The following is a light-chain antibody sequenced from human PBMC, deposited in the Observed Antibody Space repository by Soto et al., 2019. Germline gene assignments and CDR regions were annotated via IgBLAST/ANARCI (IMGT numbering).Light chain of an antibody. Sequence: DLQMTQSPSSLSASVGDRVSITCRASQGIGSWVAWYQQKPGKGPKSLIFAATSLESGVSSSFSASGSGTDFTLTIDSLHPEDSATYYCQQYHTYPLSFGGGTKVESK. CDR3: QQYHTYPLS. V-gene: IGKV1D-16*01. J-gene: IGKJ4*01. CDR1: QGIGSW. CDR2: AAT.